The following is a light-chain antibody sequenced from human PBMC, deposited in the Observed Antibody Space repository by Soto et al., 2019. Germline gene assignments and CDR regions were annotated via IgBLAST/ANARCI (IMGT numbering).Light chain of an antibody. CDR3: QQRANWPRT. CDR1: QTIGIS. CDR2: DAS. V-gene: IGKV3-11*01. Sequence: EIVLTQSPATLSLSPGEGATLSCRASQTIGISLAWYQQRPGQAPRILVYDASRTSTNIPARFSGSGSGTDFTLTISSLEPEDSAVYYCQQRANWPRTFGQGTKVEI. J-gene: IGKJ1*01.